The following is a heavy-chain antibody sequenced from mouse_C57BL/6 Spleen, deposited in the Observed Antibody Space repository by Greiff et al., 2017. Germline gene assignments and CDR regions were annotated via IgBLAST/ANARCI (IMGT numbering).Heavy chain of an antibody. CDR1: GFTFSSYA. J-gene: IGHJ3*01. V-gene: IGHV5-4*01. CDR2: ISDGGSYT. CDR3: TRDDDGAWFAY. D-gene: IGHD2-12*01. Sequence: DVMLVESGGGLVKPGGSLKLSCAASGFTFSSYAMSWVRQTPEKRLEWVATISDGGSYTYYPDNVKGRFTISRDNAKNNLYLQMSHMKSEDTAMYYCTRDDDGAWFAYWGQGTLVTVSA.